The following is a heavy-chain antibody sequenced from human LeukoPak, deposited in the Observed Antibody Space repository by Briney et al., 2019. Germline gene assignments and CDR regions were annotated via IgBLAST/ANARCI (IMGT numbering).Heavy chain of an antibody. V-gene: IGHV3-30-3*01. Sequence: PGGSLRLSCAASGFTFSSYAMHWVRQAPGKGLEWVAVISYDGSNKYYADSVKGRFTISRDNSKNTLYLQMNSLRAEDTAVYYCARDNRYYYYMDVWGKGTTVTVSS. CDR3: ARDNRYYYYMDV. J-gene: IGHJ6*03. D-gene: IGHD1-14*01. CDR1: GFTFSSYA. CDR2: ISYDGSNK.